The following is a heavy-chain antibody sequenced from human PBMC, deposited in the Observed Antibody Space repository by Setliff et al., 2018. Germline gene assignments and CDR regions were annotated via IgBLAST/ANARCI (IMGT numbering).Heavy chain of an antibody. CDR1: GFTFSSYA. D-gene: IGHD1-26*01. V-gene: IGHV3-30*04. J-gene: IGHJ4*02. CDR2: ISYDGSNK. CDR3: ARDRSPRYGMVVGATPGSYFDY. Sequence: GGSLRLSCAASGFTFSSYAMHWVRQAPGKGLEWVAVISYDGSNKYYADSVKGRFTISRDNSKNTLYLQMNSLRAEDTAVYYCARDRSPRYGMVVGATPGSYFDYWAREPWSPSPQ.